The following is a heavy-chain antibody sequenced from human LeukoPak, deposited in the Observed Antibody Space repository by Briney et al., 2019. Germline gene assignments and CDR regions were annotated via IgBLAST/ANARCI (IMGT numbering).Heavy chain of an antibody. J-gene: IGHJ4*02. CDR1: GFTFSDYW. CDR3: ARGAKGYDFWSGYRPFDY. CDR2: ISSNGGST. Sequence: PGGSLRLSYAVSGFTFSDYWMTWVRQAPGKGLEYVSAISSNGGSTYYANSVKGRFTISRDNSKNTLYLQMGSLRAEDMAVYYCARGAKGYDFWSGYRPFDYWGQGTLVTVSS. V-gene: IGHV3-64*01. D-gene: IGHD3-3*01.